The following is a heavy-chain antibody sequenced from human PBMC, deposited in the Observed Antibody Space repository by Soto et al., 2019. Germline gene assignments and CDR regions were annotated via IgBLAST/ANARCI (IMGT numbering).Heavy chain of an antibody. Sequence: EVQLLESGGGLVQPGGSLRLSCAASGFTFSSYAMSWVRQAPGKGLEWVSAISGSGGSTYYADSVKGRFTISRDNSKNTLYLQMNSLRAEDTAVYYCAKFSTGFGESFPWFDPWGQGTLVTVSS. D-gene: IGHD3-10*01. J-gene: IGHJ5*02. CDR2: ISGSGGST. V-gene: IGHV3-23*01. CDR3: AKFSTGFGESFPWFDP. CDR1: GFTFSSYA.